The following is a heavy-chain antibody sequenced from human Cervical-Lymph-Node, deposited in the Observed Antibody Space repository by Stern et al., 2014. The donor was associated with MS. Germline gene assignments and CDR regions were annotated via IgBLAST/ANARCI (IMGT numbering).Heavy chain of an antibody. V-gene: IGHV4-61*02. J-gene: IGHJ4*02. CDR3: ARGHWELLGNNYFDS. Sequence: QLQLQESGPGLVKPSQTLSLTCTVSGASISSGTSYWSWIRQPAGGGLEWIGRLHASGATYYNPSLKSRVPISGDTSKTHFSLNLNSVTAADTAVYYCARGHWELLGNNYFDSWGQGTLVTVSS. D-gene: IGHD1-26*01. CDR2: LHASGAT. CDR1: GASISSGTSY.